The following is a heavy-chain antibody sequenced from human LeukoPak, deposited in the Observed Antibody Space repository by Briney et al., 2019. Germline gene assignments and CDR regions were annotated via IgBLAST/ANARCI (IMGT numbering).Heavy chain of an antibody. CDR3: ARDLVTVTKGFDI. V-gene: IGHV4-59*11. J-gene: IGHJ3*02. CDR1: CGSFSSHY. D-gene: IGHD4-17*01. CDR2: ISYIGST. Sequence: SETLSLTCTVSCGSFSSHYWTWIRQPPGKGLEWIGYISYIGSTNYNPSLKSRVTISIDTSKNQFSLKLSSVTAADTAVYYCARDLVTVTKGFDIWGQGTMVSVSS.